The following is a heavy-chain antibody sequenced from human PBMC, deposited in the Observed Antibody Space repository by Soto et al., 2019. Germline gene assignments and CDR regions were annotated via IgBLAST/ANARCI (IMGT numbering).Heavy chain of an antibody. V-gene: IGHV5-51*01. Sequence: PGESLKISCEGSGYTFSSYWIAWVRQMPGKGLEWMGIIYPGDSDTRYNPSFQGQVTISADKSVSTAYLHWSSLKASDTAVYYCAIRAYSSEGLDYWGHGTLVTVSS. J-gene: IGHJ4*01. CDR1: GYTFSSYW. D-gene: IGHD6-25*01. CDR3: AIRAYSSEGLDY. CDR2: IYPGDSDT.